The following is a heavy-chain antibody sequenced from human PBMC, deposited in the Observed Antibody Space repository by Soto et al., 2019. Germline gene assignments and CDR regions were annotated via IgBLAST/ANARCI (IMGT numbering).Heavy chain of an antibody. D-gene: IGHD6-13*01. J-gene: IGHJ6*02. CDR1: GSTFSSYG. CDR2: ISYDGSNK. Sequence: GGSLRLSCAASGSTFSSYGMHWVRQAPGKGLEWVAVISYDGSNKYYADSVKGRFTISRDNSKNTLYLQMNSLRAEDTAVYYCAKDIRYSSSWFFYYYGKDVWGQGTTVTVSS. CDR3: AKDIRYSSSWFFYYYGKDV. V-gene: IGHV3-30*18.